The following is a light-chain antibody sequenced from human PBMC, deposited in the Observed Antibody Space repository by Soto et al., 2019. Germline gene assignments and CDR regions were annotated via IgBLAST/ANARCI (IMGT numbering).Light chain of an antibody. CDR3: LQDYNYPRT. CDR1: QAIRTD. CDR2: AAS. J-gene: IGKJ1*01. V-gene: IGKV1-6*01. Sequence: AIQMTQSPSSLSASVGDRVTITCRASQAIRTDLGWYQQKPGKAPRLLIYAASSLQSGVPSRFSGSGSGTDFTLTISSLQPEDFATYYCLQDYNYPRTFGHGTKVDIK.